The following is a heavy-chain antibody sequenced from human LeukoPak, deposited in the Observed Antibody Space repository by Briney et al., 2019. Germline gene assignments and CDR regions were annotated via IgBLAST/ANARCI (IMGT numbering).Heavy chain of an antibody. CDR3: TKGLRGTYDY. J-gene: IGHJ4*02. V-gene: IGHV3-23*01. D-gene: IGHD3-16*01. CDR2: ITDSGDGT. CDR1: GFTFSSYA. Sequence: PGGSLRLSCAASGFTFSSYAMTWVRQAPEKGLEWVSSITDSGDGTCYADSVRGRFSISRDNSRNMLYLQLNSLRAEDTAVYYCTKGLRGTYDYWGQGTLVTVSS.